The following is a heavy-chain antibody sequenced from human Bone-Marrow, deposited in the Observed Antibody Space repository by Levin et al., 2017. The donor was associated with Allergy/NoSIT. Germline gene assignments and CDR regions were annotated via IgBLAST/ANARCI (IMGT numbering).Heavy chain of an antibody. CDR3: ARGAITFGAIMYPGAIDN. V-gene: IGHV4-30-4*01. D-gene: IGHD3-16*01. Sequence: SETLSLTCTVSGDSITSTKYYWSWIRQPPGKGLEWIGYISNSGSTYYNPSLKSRISISSDTSKNQFSLKLSSVTAADTAVYYCARGAITFGAIMYPGAIDNWGQGTLVTVSS. CDR1: GDSITSTKYY. J-gene: IGHJ4*02. CDR2: ISNSGST.